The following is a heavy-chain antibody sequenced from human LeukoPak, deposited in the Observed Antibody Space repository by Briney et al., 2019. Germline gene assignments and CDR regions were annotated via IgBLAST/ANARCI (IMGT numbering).Heavy chain of an antibody. Sequence: GASVKVSCKASGYTFTGYYMHWVRQAPGQGLEWMGWINPNSGGTNYAQKFQGRVTMTRDTSISTAYMELSRLRSDDTAVYYCARFPSSVVVPAADDAFDIWGQGTMVTVSS. CDR3: ARFPSSVVVPAADDAFDI. J-gene: IGHJ3*02. CDR1: GYTFTGYY. CDR2: INPNSGGT. D-gene: IGHD2-2*01. V-gene: IGHV1-2*02.